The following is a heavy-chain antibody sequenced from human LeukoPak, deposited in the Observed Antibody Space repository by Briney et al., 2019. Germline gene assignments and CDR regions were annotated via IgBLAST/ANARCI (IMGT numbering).Heavy chain of an antibody. D-gene: IGHD2-2*02. CDR1: GYTFTSNY. Sequence: GASVKVSCKAFGYTFTSNYMHWVRQAPGQGPEWMGVISPSGGSTTYAQKFQGRVTLTRDMSTSTAYMELSSLRSEDTAVYYCARVTGGRYCSTTSCYMRGWFDPWGQGTLVTVSS. J-gene: IGHJ5*02. CDR2: ISPSGGST. CDR3: ARVTGGRYCSTTSCYMRGWFDP. V-gene: IGHV1-46*01.